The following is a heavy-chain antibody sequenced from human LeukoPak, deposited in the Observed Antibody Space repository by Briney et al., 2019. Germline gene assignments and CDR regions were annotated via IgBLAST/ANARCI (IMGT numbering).Heavy chain of an antibody. CDR2: IWYDGSNK. Sequence: PGGSLRLSCAASGFTFSSYGMHWVRQAPGKGLEWVAIIWYDGSNKYYADSVKGRFTISRDNSKNTLYLQMNSLRAEDTAVYYCARVLRYSRVYYYYYMDVWGKGTTVTVSS. CDR3: ARVLRYSRVYYYYYMDV. D-gene: IGHD6-13*01. J-gene: IGHJ6*03. V-gene: IGHV3-33*01. CDR1: GFTFSSYG.